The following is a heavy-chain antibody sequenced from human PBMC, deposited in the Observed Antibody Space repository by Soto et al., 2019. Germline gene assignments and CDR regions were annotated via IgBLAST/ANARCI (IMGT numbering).Heavy chain of an antibody. CDR1: GYTFTSYD. CDR3: ARRGLRILRYFDWLSQGGYYYYGMDV. CDR2: MNPNSGNT. D-gene: IGHD3-9*01. V-gene: IGHV1-8*01. Sequence: GASVKVSCKASGYTFTSYDINWVRQATGQGLEWMGWMNPNSGNTGYAQKFQGRVTMTRNTSISTAYMELSSLRSEDTAVYYCARRGLRILRYFDWLSQGGYYYYGMDVWGQGTTVTVSS. J-gene: IGHJ6*02.